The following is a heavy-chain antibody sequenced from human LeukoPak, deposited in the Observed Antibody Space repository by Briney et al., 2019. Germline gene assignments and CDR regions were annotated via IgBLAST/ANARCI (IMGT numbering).Heavy chain of an antibody. D-gene: IGHD2-15*01. CDR1: GFFVRDFY. CDR3: ARERWSGGFDY. J-gene: IGHJ4*02. V-gene: IGHV3-11*01. CDR2: ISTTGNTI. Sequence: GGSLRLSCAASGFFVRDFYMAWIRQRPGKGLEWVSHISTTGNTINYADSVMGRFTISRDTVKESLYLQLTSPTTEDTAVYYCARERWSGGFDYWGQGTLVTVSS.